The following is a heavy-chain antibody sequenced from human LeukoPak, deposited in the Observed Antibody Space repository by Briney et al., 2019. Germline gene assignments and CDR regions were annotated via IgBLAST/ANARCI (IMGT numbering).Heavy chain of an antibody. D-gene: IGHD2-2*01. CDR1: GFTFSNYW. J-gene: IGHJ3*02. Sequence: PGGSLRLSCAASGFTFSNYWMTWVRQAPGKGLEWVANIKLDVSETYYVDSVRSRFTISRDNTKNSLYLQMNSLRAEDTAVYYCAREPRYCSSTSCARHAFDTWGQGTMVTVSS. V-gene: IGHV3-7*01. CDR3: AREPRYCSSTSCARHAFDT. CDR2: IKLDVSET.